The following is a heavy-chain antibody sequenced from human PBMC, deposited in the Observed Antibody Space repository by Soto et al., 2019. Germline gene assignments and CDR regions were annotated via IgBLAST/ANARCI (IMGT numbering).Heavy chain of an antibody. V-gene: IGHV3-7*01. Sequence: EVQVVESGGGLVQPGGSLRLSCATSDFTISPYWMTWVRQTPGQGLEFVANIKEDGSVTNYVDSVKGRFTISRDNAKNPLYLKMNSLRAEDTAVYYWGTDQGGGAFALWGRGTTVTVSS. CDR3: GTDQGGGAFAL. CDR1: DFTISPYW. D-gene: IGHD3-16*01. J-gene: IGHJ3*01. CDR2: IKEDGSVT.